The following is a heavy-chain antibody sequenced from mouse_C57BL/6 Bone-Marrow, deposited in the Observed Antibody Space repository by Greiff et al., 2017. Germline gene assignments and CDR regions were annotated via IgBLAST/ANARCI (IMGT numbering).Heavy chain of an antibody. J-gene: IGHJ1*03. CDR2: IYPGSGST. D-gene: IGHD2-5*01. V-gene: IGHV1-55*01. CDR3: ARPYDSNYWYFDF. Sequence: QVQLQQPGAELVKPGASVKMSCKASGYTFTSYWLTWVKQRPGQGLEWIGDIYPGSGSTNYNEKFKRKTTMTVDTSSSTAYMQLRSLTSEDSAVYDCARPYDSNYWYFDFWGTGTTVTVSS. CDR1: GYTFTSYW.